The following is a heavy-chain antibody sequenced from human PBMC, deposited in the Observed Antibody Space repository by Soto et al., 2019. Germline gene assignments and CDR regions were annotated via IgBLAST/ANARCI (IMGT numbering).Heavy chain of an antibody. CDR3: ARGEKGIAAAGHNWFDH. CDR2: IYYSGST. Sequence: XETLSLTCTVAGGSISSSSYYWGWIRQPPGKGLEWIGSIYYSGSTYYNPSLKSRVTISVDTSKNQFSLKLSSVTAADTAVYYCARGEKGIAAAGHNWFDHWGQGTLVTVSS. J-gene: IGHJ5*02. CDR1: GGSISSSSYY. V-gene: IGHV4-39*01. D-gene: IGHD6-13*01.